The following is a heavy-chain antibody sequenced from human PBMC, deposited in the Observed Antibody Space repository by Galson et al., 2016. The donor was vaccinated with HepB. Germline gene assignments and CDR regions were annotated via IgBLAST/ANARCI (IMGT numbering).Heavy chain of an antibody. J-gene: IGHJ4*01. CDR2: ISNDGNNK. CDR1: GFRFGTYA. Sequence: SLRLSCAASGFRFGTYAMHWVRQAPGKGLEWVAGISNDGNNKYYIDSAKGRFTISRDNFRNTLYLQISSLRAEETGVYYCARDGGAAWIQLWFDNWGHGTVVTVSP. CDR3: ARDGGAAWIQLWFDN. D-gene: IGHD5-18*01. V-gene: IGHV3-30*04.